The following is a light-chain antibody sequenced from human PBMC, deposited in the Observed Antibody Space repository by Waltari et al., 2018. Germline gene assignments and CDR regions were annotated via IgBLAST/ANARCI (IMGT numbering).Light chain of an antibody. CDR1: FSNIGNNA. J-gene: IGLJ2*01. V-gene: IGLV1-44*01. Sequence: QSVLTQPPSASGTPGQKVTISCSGTFSNIGNNAVNWYQQVPGMAPKLLTYNNNLQVPGVPARFSGAKFGTSASLAISGLQSGDEAVYYCAAWDDSLDAYVVFGGGTKVTVL. CDR2: NNN. CDR3: AAWDDSLDAYVV.